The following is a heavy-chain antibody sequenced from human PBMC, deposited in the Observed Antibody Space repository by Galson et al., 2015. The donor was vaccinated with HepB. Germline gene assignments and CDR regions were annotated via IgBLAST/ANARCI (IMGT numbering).Heavy chain of an antibody. Sequence: SLRLSCAASGFTFSDYYMSWIRQAPGKGLEWVSYISSSGSTIYYADSVKGRFTISRDNAKNSLYLQMNSLRADDTAVYYCARDHSPLYYYDSSGYGYWGQGTLVTVSS. CDR3: ARDHSPLYYYDSSGYGY. V-gene: IGHV3-11*01. D-gene: IGHD3-22*01. CDR2: ISSSGSTI. CDR1: GFTFSDYY. J-gene: IGHJ4*02.